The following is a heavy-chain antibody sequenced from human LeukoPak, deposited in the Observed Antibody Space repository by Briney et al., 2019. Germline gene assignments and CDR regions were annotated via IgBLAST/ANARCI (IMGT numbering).Heavy chain of an antibody. CDR2: IKQDGSEK. CDR3: ARDTGGGYSCYDC. Sequence: GGSLRLSCAASGFTFSPYWMSWVRQAPGKGLEWVASIKQDGSEKYYVDSVKGRFTISRDNAKNSLYLQMNSLRAEDTAVYYCARDTGGGYSCYDCWGQGTLVTVSS. V-gene: IGHV3-7*01. D-gene: IGHD5-18*01. J-gene: IGHJ4*02. CDR1: GFTFSPYW.